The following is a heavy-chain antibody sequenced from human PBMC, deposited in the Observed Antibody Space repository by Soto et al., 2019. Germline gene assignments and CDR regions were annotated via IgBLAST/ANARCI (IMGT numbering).Heavy chain of an antibody. D-gene: IGHD3-10*01. CDR1: GGSISSGDYY. Sequence: QVQLQESGPGLVKPSQTLSLTCTVSGGSISSGDYYWSWIRQPPGKGLEWIGYIYYSGSTYYNPYLKGRVTISVDTSKNRCSLKLSSVTAADTAVYYCARVTPLLWFGESPFDYWGQGTLVTVSS. V-gene: IGHV4-30-4*01. J-gene: IGHJ4*02. CDR3: ARVTPLLWFGESPFDY. CDR2: IYYSGST.